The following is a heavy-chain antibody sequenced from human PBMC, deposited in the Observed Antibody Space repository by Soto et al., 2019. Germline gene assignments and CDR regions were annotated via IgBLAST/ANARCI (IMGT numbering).Heavy chain of an antibody. CDR2: MNPNSGNT. J-gene: IGHJ3*02. V-gene: IGHV1-8*01. Sequence: ASVKVSCKASGYTFTSYDINWVRQATGQGLEWMGWMNPNSGNTGYAQKFQGRVTMTRNTSISTAYMELSSLRSEDTAVYYCAGSGIEAAIGAFDIWGQGTMVTVSS. CDR3: AGSGIEAAIGAFDI. D-gene: IGHD6-13*01. CDR1: GYTFTSYD.